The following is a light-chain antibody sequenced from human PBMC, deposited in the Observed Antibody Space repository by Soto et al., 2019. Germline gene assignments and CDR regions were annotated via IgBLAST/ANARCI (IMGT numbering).Light chain of an antibody. CDR2: EVT. V-gene: IGLV2-14*01. CDR1: GSDVGAYNY. J-gene: IGLJ2*01. Sequence: QSALTQPASVSGSPGQSITISCTGTGSDVGAYNYVSWYHQHPGKAPKLLIFEVTNRTSGVSNRFSGSKSGNTASLTISGLQAEDEADYYCSSYTGSSTPVVVGGGTKLTVL. CDR3: SSYTGSSTPVV.